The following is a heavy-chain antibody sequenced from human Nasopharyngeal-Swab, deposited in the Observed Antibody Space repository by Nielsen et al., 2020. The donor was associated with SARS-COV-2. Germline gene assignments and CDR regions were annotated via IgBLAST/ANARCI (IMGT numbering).Heavy chain of an antibody. CDR3: AREDDFWSGSTDYYYYYYMDV. V-gene: IGHV3-11*06. J-gene: IGHJ6*03. D-gene: IGHD3-3*01. Sequence: WIRQPPGKGLEWVSNISSSSSYTNYADSVKGRFTISRDNAKNSLYLQMNSLRAEDTAVYYCAREDDFWSGSTDYYYYYYMDVWGKGTTVTVSS. CDR2: ISSSSSYT.